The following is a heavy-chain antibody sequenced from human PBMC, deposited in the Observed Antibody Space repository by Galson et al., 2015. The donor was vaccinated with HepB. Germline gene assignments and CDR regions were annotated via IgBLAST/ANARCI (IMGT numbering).Heavy chain of an antibody. CDR1: GYTFTSYG. J-gene: IGHJ2*01. V-gene: IGHV1-18*01. CDR3: VRDPNIAASSGYFDL. Sequence: SVKVSCKASGYTFTSYGISWVRQAPGQGLEWMGWISAYNGNTNYAQKLQGRVTMTTDTSTSTAYMELRSLRSDDTAVYYCVRDPNIAASSGYFDLWGRGTLVTVSS. CDR2: ISAYNGNT. D-gene: IGHD6-6*01.